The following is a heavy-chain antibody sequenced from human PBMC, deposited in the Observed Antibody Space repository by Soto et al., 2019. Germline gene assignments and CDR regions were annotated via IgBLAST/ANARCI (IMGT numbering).Heavy chain of an antibody. V-gene: IGHV3-23*01. Sequence: EVQLLESGGGLVQPGGSLRLSCAASGFTFSSYAMSWVRQAPGKGLEWVSAMSGSGGSTYYADSVKGRFTISRDNYKNRLYLQMNSLRAEDTAVYYCAKGRVYCSSTRWYVGSDYWGQGTLVTVSS. J-gene: IGHJ4*02. CDR1: GFTFSSYA. D-gene: IGHD2-2*01. CDR2: MSGSGGST. CDR3: AKGRVYCSSTRWYVGSDY.